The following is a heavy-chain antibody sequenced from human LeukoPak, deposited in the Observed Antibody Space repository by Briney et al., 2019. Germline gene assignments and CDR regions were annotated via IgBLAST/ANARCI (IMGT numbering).Heavy chain of an antibody. V-gene: IGHV1-18*01. CDR3: AREGGVGPTAPPDYYSYQMDV. J-gene: IGHJ6*03. Sequence: ASVKVSCKASGYTFISYGITWVRQAPGQGLEWMGWISPYTTKTNYAQGLQGRVTITTDTSTSTAYMELRSLRSDDTAVYYCAREGGVGPTAPPDYYSYQMDVWGKGTTVTVSS. D-gene: IGHD1-26*01. CDR1: GYTFISYG. CDR2: ISPYTTKT.